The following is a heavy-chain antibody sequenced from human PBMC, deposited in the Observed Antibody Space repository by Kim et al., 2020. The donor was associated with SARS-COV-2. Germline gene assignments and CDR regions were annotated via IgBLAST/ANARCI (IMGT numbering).Heavy chain of an antibody. CDR3: AKEEVVRGVTPFDY. V-gene: IGHV3-30*02. D-gene: IGHD3-10*01. Sequence: ADSVKGRFTISRDNSKNTLYLQMNSLRAEDTAVYYCAKEEVVRGVTPFDYWGQGTLVTVSS. J-gene: IGHJ4*02.